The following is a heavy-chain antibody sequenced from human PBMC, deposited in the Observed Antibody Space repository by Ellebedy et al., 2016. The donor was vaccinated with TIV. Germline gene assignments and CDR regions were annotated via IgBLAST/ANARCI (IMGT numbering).Heavy chain of an antibody. CDR1: GGTFSSYA. J-gene: IGHJ4*02. CDR3: ARVFDYGGNSDDY. CDR2: IIPIFGTA. Sequence: ASSVKVSCKASGGTFSSYAISWVRQAPGQGLEWMGGIIPIFGTANYAQKFQGRVTITADESTSTAYMELSSLRSEDTAVYYCARVFDYGGNSDDYWGQGTLVTVSS. D-gene: IGHD4-23*01. V-gene: IGHV1-69*13.